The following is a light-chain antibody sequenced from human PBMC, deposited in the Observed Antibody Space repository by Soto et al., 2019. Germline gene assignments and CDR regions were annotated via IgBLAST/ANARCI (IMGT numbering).Light chain of an antibody. CDR2: SNN. CDR3: QSYDISLSASSPSWV. J-gene: IGLJ3*02. Sequence: QSVLTQPPSVSGAPGQRVTISCTGSSSNVGAGYDVHWYQQPPGAAPKLLIYSNNNRPSGVPDRFSGSKSGTSASLAITGLQAEDEADYYCQSYDISLSASSPSWVFGGGTKLTVL. V-gene: IGLV1-40*01. CDR1: SSNVGAGYD.